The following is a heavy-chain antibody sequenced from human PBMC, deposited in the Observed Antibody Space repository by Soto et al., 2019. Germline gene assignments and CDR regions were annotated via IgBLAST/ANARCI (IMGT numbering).Heavy chain of an antibody. Sequence: EVQLVESGGGLVQPGGSLKLSCAASGFTFSGSAMHWVRQASGKGLEWVGRIRSKTNSYATAYAASVKGRFTISRDDSKNMAYLQMNSLKTEDTAVYYCTRLNYYGSCRGDTNDYWGQGTLVTVSS. V-gene: IGHV3-73*01. CDR2: IRSKTNSYAT. J-gene: IGHJ4*02. CDR1: GFTFSGSA. CDR3: TRLNYYGSCRGDTNDY. D-gene: IGHD3-10*01.